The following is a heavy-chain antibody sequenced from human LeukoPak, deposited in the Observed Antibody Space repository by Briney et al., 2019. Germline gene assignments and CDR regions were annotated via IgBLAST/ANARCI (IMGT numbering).Heavy chain of an antibody. CDR1: GFTFSSYW. V-gene: IGHV3-74*01. D-gene: IGHD6-13*01. CDR3: AKDRSSSWTWTIDY. CDR2: INSDGSST. J-gene: IGHJ4*02. Sequence: GGSLRLSCAASGFTFSSYWMHWVRQAPGKGLVWVSRINSDGSSTSYADSVKGRFTISRDNSKNTLYLQMNSLRVEDTAMYYCAKDRSSSWTWTIDYWGQGTLVTVSS.